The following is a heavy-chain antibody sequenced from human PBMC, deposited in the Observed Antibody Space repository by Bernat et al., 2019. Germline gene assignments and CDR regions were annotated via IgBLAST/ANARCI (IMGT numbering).Heavy chain of an antibody. D-gene: IGHD2-15*01. CDR2: ISGSGGST. V-gene: IGHV3-23*01. Sequence: EVQLLESGGGLVQPGGSLRLSCAASGFPFSSYAMSWVRQAPGKGLEWVSAISGSGGSTYYADSVKGRFTISRDNSKNTLYLQMNSLRAEDTAVYYCAKSLLSVVVVAATWFDPWGQGTLVTVSS. CDR3: AKSLLSVVVVAATWFDP. CDR1: GFPFSSYA. J-gene: IGHJ5*02.